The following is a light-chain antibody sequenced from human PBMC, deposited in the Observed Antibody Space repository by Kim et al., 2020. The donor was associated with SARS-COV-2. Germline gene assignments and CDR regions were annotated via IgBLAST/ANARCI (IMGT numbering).Light chain of an antibody. CDR2: DVS. V-gene: IGLV2-14*03. J-gene: IGLJ2*01. CDR1: SSDVGGYNY. CDR3: SSYTSSSTVV. Sequence: GQSITISCTGTSSDVGGYNYVSWYQQHPGQAPNLMIYDVSNRPSGVSNRFSGSKSGNTASLTISGLQAEDEADYYCSSYTSSSTVVFGGGTQLTVL.